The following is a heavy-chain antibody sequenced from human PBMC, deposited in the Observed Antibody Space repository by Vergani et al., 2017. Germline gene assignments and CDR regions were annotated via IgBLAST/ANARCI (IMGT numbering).Heavy chain of an antibody. CDR1: GGSFSGYY. V-gene: IGHV4-34*01. CDR2: INHSGST. Sequence: QVQLQQWGAGLLKPSETLSLTCAVYGGSFSGYYWSWIRQPPGKGLEWLGEINHSGSTNYNPSLKSRVTISVDTSKNQFSLKLSSVTDADTAVYYCARGRRGSSSRYFDYWGQGTLVTVSS. J-gene: IGHJ4*02. D-gene: IGHD6-6*01. CDR3: ARGRRGSSSRYFDY.